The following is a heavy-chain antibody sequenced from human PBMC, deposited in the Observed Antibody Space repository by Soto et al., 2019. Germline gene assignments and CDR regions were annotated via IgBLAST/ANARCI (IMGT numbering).Heavy chain of an antibody. J-gene: IGHJ4*02. Sequence: SETLSLTCTVSGGSISRYYWSWIRQTPGKGLEWIGYLYNTGSTIYNPSLESRVTISVDKSKNQFSLILNSVTAADTAVYYCARSEATVLDYWGQGTLVTVSS. CDR1: GGSISRYY. D-gene: IGHD4-17*01. CDR3: ARSEATVLDY. CDR2: LYNTGST. V-gene: IGHV4-59*01.